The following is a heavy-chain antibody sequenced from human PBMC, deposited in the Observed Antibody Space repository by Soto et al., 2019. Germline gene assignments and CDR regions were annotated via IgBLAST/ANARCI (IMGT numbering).Heavy chain of an antibody. CDR2: ISSSSSYI. V-gene: IGHV3-21*01. J-gene: IGHJ6*02. Sequence: PGGSLRLSCAASGFTFSSYSMNWVRQAPGKGLEWVSSISSSSSYIYYADSVKGRFTISRDNAKNSLYLQMNSLRAEDTAVYYCARLGGYCSGGSCPYGMDVWGQGTTGTVSS. D-gene: IGHD2-15*01. CDR3: ARLGGYCSGGSCPYGMDV. CDR1: GFTFSSYS.